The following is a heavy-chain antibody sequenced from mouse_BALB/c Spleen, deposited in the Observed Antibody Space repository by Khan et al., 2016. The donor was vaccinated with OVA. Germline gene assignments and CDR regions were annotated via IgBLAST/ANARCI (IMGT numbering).Heavy chain of an antibody. CDR1: GISLYRYN. D-gene: IGHD2-14*01. V-gene: IGHV2-6-4*01. Sequence: QVQLKQSGPGLVAPSQSLSITCTVSGISLYRYNIHWVRQSPGKGLEWLGMIWGGGGTDYTSTLKSRLSISKDNAKSQIFVKMNSLQTYDSATDYCARAYYMYNGYYAMDYWGQGTSVTVSS. CDR3: ARAYYMYNGYYAMDY. CDR2: IWGGGGT. J-gene: IGHJ4*01.